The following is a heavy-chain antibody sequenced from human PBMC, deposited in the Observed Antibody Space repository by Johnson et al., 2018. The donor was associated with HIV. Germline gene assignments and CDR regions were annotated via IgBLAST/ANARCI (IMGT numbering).Heavy chain of an antibody. Sequence: QVQLVESGGGVVQPGKSLTLSCVGSGLSFSNFGIHWVRQAPGNGLEWVAVISYDGNNRYYVDSVKGRFTISRDNSKNTLYLQMNSLRAEDTAVYYCAPLGDAFDIWGQGTMVTVSS. CDR3: APLGDAFDI. D-gene: IGHD7-27*01. CDR1: GLSFSNFG. J-gene: IGHJ3*02. CDR2: ISYDGNNR. V-gene: IGHV3-30*03.